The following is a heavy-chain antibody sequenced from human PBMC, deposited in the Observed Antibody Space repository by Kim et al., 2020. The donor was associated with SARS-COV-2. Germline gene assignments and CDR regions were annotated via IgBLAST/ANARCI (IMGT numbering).Heavy chain of an antibody. V-gene: IGHV3-23*01. Sequence: GGSLRLSCAASGLTFTNYAMSWVRQAPGKGLEWVSTLTGGGDNSYYADSVKGRVTISRDNSKNSVYLQMNSLRAEDTAVYYCGSTGFGEQDVWGKGNTVT. CDR3: GSTGFGEQDV. CDR2: LTGGGDNS. D-gene: IGHD3-10*01. CDR1: GLTFTNYA. J-gene: IGHJ6*03.